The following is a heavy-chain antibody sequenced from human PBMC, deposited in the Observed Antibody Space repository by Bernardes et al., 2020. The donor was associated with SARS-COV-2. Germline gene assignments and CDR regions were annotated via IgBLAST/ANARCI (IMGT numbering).Heavy chain of an antibody. D-gene: IGHD1-1*01. Sequence: ASVKVSCKASGYSFIDHYIHWVRQAPGQGLEWMGWINPRSGATDCAQKFQGRVTLTTDTSISTIYMELSSLTSDDTALYYCARDQNPTVFDFWGQGTLVTVS. CDR2: INPRSGAT. J-gene: IGHJ4*02. CDR1: GYSFIDHY. V-gene: IGHV1-2*02. CDR3: ARDQNPTVFDF.